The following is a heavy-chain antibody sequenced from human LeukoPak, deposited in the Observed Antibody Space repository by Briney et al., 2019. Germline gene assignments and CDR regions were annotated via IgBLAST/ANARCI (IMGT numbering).Heavy chain of an antibody. V-gene: IGHV3-23*01. CDR3: AKNQDYYGSGRNFCLDY. D-gene: IGHD3-10*01. CDR2: ISGSGGST. J-gene: IGHJ4*02. Sequence: GGSLRLSCAASGFTFSSYAMSWVRQAPGKGLEWVSAISGSGGSTYYAASVKGRFTISRDNSKNTLYLQMNSLRAEDTAVYYCAKNQDYYGSGRNFCLDYWGQGTLVTVSS. CDR1: GFTFSSYA.